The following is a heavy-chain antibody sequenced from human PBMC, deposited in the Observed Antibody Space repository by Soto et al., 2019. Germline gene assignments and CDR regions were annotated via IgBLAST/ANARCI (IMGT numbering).Heavy chain of an antibody. D-gene: IGHD3-9*01. J-gene: IGHJ3*02. CDR1: GGTFSSYA. V-gene: IGHV1-69*06. CDR2: LIPIFGTA. CDR3: ERDPGYYDILTATLLVWACDI. Sequence: QVQLVQSGAEVQKPGSSVKVSCKASGGTFSSYAITRVRQAPGQGLEWMGGLIPIFGTATYAQKFQGRVTITADKSTSTAYIELSSLRSEDTAVYYCERDPGYYDILTATLLVWACDIWGQGTMVTFSS.